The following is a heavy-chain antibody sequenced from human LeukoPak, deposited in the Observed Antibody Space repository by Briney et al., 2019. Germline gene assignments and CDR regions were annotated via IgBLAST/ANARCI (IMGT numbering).Heavy chain of an antibody. CDR1: GFTFSRYA. Sequence: GGSLRLSCAASGFTFSRYAMSCVRQAPGKGLEWVSFISGSGETTYHADSVKGRLTSSRDNSKNTLYLQMNSLRAEDTAVYYCAKGDVWGSYRSALLDYWGQGTLATVSS. J-gene: IGHJ4*02. CDR2: ISGSGETT. D-gene: IGHD3-16*02. V-gene: IGHV3-23*01. CDR3: AKGDVWGSYRSALLDY.